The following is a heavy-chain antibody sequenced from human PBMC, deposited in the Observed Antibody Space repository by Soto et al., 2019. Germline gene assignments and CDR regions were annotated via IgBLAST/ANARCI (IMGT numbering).Heavy chain of an antibody. J-gene: IGHJ6*02. Sequence: GGSLRLSCAASGFTFSSYGMHWARQAPGKGLEWVAVISYDGSNKYYADSVKGRFTISRDNSKNTLYLQMNSLRAEDTAVYYCAKSPIDYYDSSGYYDYYCGMDVWGQGTTVTVSS. D-gene: IGHD3-22*01. V-gene: IGHV3-30*18. CDR2: ISYDGSNK. CDR1: GFTFSSYG. CDR3: AKSPIDYYDSSGYYDYYCGMDV.